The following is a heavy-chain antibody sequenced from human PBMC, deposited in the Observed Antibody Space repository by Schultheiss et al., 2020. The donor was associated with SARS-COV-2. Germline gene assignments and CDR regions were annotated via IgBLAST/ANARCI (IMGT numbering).Heavy chain of an antibody. V-gene: IGHV3-72*01. D-gene: IGHD5-18*01. J-gene: IGHJ4*02. CDR3: GAPEIQLWRDY. CDR2: TKDIGSSYST. Sequence: GESLKISCAPSGFRFSDHYMDWVRQAPGKGLEWIGRTKDIGSSYSTEYAASVRGRFTISRDDLRTSLYLQMNSLKTEDTAVYYCGAPEIQLWRDYWGQGTLVTVSS. CDR1: GFRFSDHY.